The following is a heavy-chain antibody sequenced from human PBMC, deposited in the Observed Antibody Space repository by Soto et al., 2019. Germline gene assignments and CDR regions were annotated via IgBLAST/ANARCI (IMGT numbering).Heavy chain of an antibody. CDR2: ISSSSNII. D-gene: IGHD3-10*01. J-gene: IGHJ5*01. CDR1: GFTFSTYS. Sequence: PGGSLRLSCAASGFTFSTYSMNWVRQTPEKGLEWVSFISSSSNIIHYVDSVKGRFTISRDDARNSLYLQMNSLRAEDTAMYYCARAGSGTNNWFDSWGQGTLVTVSS. V-gene: IGHV3-48*01. CDR3: ARAGSGTNNWFDS.